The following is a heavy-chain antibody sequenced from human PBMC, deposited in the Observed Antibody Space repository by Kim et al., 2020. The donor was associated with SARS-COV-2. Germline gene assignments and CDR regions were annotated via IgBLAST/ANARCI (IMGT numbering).Heavy chain of an antibody. D-gene: IGHD3-16*02. CDR1: GYIFFSYS. Sequence: ASVKVSCKASGYIFFSYSIAWVRQAPGQGLEWVGWISAYNGKTDFAQGLQGRLTMTTDVSTSTAYLELRRLRSDDTAVYFCARYRHLLEGHYDYWGQGTL. CDR3: ARYRHLLEGHYDY. J-gene: IGHJ4*02. CDR2: ISAYNGKT. V-gene: IGHV1-18*04.